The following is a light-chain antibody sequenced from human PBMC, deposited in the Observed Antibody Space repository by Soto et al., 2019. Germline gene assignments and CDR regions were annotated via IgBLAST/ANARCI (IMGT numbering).Light chain of an antibody. CDR3: SSYSSSSTYV. Sequence: QSALTQPASVSGSPGQSITISCTGTSSDVGDYNSVSWYQQHPGKAPKLMIHDVSNRPSGVSSRFSGSRSGNTASLTISGLQAEDEADYYCSSYSSSSTYVFGTGTQLTVL. CDR2: DVS. J-gene: IGLJ1*01. CDR1: SSDVGDYNS. V-gene: IGLV2-14*01.